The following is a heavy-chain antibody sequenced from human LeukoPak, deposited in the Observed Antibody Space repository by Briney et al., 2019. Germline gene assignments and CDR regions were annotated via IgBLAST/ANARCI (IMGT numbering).Heavy chain of an antibody. CDR1: LYTFTKYG. V-gene: IGHV1-18*01. D-gene: IGHD6-13*01. J-gene: IGHJ4*02. Sequence: GASVEDSCKAPLYTFTKYGISWVRQAPGQGLEWMGWISAYNGNTNYAQKLQGRVTMTTDTSTSTAYMELRSLRSDDTSVYYCAVPIAAAGKFDYWGQGALVTVSS. CDR2: ISAYNGNT. CDR3: AVPIAAAGKFDY.